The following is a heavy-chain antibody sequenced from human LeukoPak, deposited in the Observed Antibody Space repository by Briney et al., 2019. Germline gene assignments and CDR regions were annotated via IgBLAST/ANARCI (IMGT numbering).Heavy chain of an antibody. CDR2: INPNSGGT. CDR3: ARDGVGISTTFDY. CDR1: GYTFTGYY. J-gene: IGHJ4*02. Sequence: ASVKVSCKVSGYTFTGYYMHWVRQAPGQGLEWMGWINPNSGGTAYAQKFQGRVTMTRDTSIRTAYMELSRQRSDDTAVYYCARDGVGISTTFDYWGQGTLVTVSS. V-gene: IGHV1-2*02. D-gene: IGHD6-13*01.